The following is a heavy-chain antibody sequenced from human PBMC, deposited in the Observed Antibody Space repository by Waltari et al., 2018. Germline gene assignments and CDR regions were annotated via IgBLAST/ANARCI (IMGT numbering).Heavy chain of an antibody. J-gene: IGHJ5*02. CDR1: GGTFSSYA. Sequence: QVQLVQSGAEVKKPGSSVKVSCKASGGTFSSYAISWVRQAPGQGLEWMGGIIPIFGTANYAQKFQGRVTITADESTSTAYMELSSLRSEDTAVYYCARDPRRFTMFGVASGWFDPWGQGTLVTVSS. CDR2: IIPIFGTA. D-gene: IGHD3-3*01. V-gene: IGHV1-69*01. CDR3: ARDPRRFTMFGVASGWFDP.